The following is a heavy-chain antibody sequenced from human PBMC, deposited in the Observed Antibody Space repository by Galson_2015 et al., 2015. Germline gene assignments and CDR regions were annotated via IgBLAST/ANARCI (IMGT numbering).Heavy chain of an antibody. V-gene: IGHV3-30*18. CDR3: AKDMGYSSSWYGGFDY. D-gene: IGHD6-13*01. CDR1: GFIFSSYG. CDR2: ISYDGTKK. J-gene: IGHJ4*02. Sequence: SLRLSCAASGFIFSSYGMHWVRQAPGKGLEWVAVISYDGTKKYYADSVKGRFTISRDNSKNTLYLQMNSLRAEDTAVYYCAKDMGYSSSWYGGFDYWGRGTLVTVSS.